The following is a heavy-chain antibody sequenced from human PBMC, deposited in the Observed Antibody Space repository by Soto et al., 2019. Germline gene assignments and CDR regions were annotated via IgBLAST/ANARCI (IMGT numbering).Heavy chain of an antibody. CDR2: IYYSGST. CDR1: GGSISSGGYY. V-gene: IGHV4-31*03. D-gene: IGHD6-13*01. J-gene: IGHJ4*02. Sequence: SETLSLTCTVSGGSISSGGYYWSWIRQHPGKGLEWIGYIYYSGSTYYNPSLKSRVTISVDTSKNQFSLKLSSVTAADTAVYCCARVRQQLVDYWGQGTLVTVSS. CDR3: ARVRQQLVDY.